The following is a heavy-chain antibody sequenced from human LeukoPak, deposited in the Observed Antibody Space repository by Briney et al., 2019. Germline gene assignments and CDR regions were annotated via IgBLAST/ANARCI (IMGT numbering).Heavy chain of an antibody. CDR3: ARGYAKYYDSSGYYLLAY. Sequence: ASVKVSCKASGYTFTSYAMNWVRQAPGQGLEWMGWINTNTGNPTYAQGFTGRFVFSLDTSVSTAYLQISSLEAEDTAVYYCARGYAKYYDSSGYYLLAYWGQGTLVTVSS. D-gene: IGHD3-22*01. CDR1: GYTFTSYA. V-gene: IGHV7-4-1*02. CDR2: INTNTGNP. J-gene: IGHJ4*02.